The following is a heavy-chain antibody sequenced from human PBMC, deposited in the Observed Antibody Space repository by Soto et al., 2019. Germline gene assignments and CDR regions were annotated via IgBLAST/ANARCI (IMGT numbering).Heavy chain of an antibody. CDR3: AKDGGYGDYVDH. Sequence: GGSLRLSCAASGFTFSSYCMSWVRQAPGKGLEWVSAISGSGGSTYYADSVKGRFTISRDNSKNTLYLQMNSLRAEDTAVYYCAKDGGYGDYVDHWGQGTLVTVSS. V-gene: IGHV3-23*01. CDR2: ISGSGGST. CDR1: GFTFSSYC. D-gene: IGHD4-17*01. J-gene: IGHJ4*02.